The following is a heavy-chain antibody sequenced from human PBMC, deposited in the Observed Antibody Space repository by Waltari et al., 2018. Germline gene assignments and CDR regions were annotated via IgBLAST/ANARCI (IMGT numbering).Heavy chain of an antibody. V-gene: IGHV5-10-1*01. D-gene: IGHD3-10*02. Sequence: EGQLVQSGEEVKKPGESLMIFCQGDGYSFGTYWISWVRQMPGKGLDWVGTIVPVDSYTKYRPSFQGRVTISVDKSFSTAYLKWSSLKAADTAMYWCARHMFTSSETFDLWGQGTQVTV. CDR1: GYSFGTYW. J-gene: IGHJ5*02. CDR3: ARHMFTSSETFDL. CDR2: IVPVDSYT.